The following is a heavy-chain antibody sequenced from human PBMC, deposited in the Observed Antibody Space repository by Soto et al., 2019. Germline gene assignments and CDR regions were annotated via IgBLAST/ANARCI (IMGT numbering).Heavy chain of an antibody. J-gene: IGHJ6*02. CDR2: INPSGGST. CDR1: GYTFASYY. CDR3: ASIQARLRFLEWSYYYGMDV. D-gene: IGHD3-3*01. Sequence: ASVKVSCKASGYTFASYYMHWVRQAPGQGLEWMGIINPSGGSTSYAQKFQGRVTMTRDTSTSTVYMELSSLRSEDTAVYYCASIQARLRFLEWSYYYGMDVWGQGTTVTVSS. V-gene: IGHV1-46*01.